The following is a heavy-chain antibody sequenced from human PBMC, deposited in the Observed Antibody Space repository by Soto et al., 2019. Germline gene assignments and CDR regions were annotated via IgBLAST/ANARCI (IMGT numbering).Heavy chain of an antibody. Sequence: QVQLQESGPGLVKPSQTLSLTCTVSGGSISSGGTGSYWTWIRQLPGKGLEWIGYIYYTGNTYYNPLLNSRPTVSLDTSETQLSLKLTSVTAADTAVYFCASGHDAYKVRYWGQGTLVTVSS. CDR3: ASGHDAYKVRY. CDR2: IYYTGNT. CDR1: GGSISSGGTGSY. J-gene: IGHJ4*02. D-gene: IGHD1-1*01. V-gene: IGHV4-31*03.